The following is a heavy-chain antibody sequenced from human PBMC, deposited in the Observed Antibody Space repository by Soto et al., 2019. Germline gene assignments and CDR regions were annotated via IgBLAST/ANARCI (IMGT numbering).Heavy chain of an antibody. Sequence: EVQLLDSGGGLVQPGGSLRLSCAASGFNFGSYVMSWVRQAPGKGLEWVAAITGGGTSMYYADSVKGRFTVSRDSSENTLYLQMNSLSDEDTAVYYCATGSGSARPYYFDYWGQGTLVTVSS. V-gene: IGHV3-23*01. D-gene: IGHD6-19*01. CDR2: ITGGGTSM. J-gene: IGHJ4*02. CDR3: ATGSGSARPYYFDY. CDR1: GFNFGSYV.